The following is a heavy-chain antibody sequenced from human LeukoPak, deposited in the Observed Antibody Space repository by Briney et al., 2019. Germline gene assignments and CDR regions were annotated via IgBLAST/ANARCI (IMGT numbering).Heavy chain of an antibody. CDR3: ARDLLGAAAGNDAFDI. J-gene: IGHJ3*02. CDR1: GGSISSYY. D-gene: IGHD6-13*01. CDR2: IYTSGST. Sequence: PSETLSLTCTVSGGSISSYYWSWIRQPAGKGLEWIGRIYTSGSTNYNPSLKSRVTMSVDTSKNQFSLKLSSVTAADTAVYYCARDLLGAAAGNDAFDIWGQGTMVTVSS. V-gene: IGHV4-4*07.